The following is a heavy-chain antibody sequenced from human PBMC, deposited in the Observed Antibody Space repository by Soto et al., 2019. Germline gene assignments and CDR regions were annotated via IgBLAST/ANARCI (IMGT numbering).Heavy chain of an antibody. CDR3: ARSSYSAAGTNFDY. Sequence: GASVKVSCKASGYTFTSYGISWVRQAPGQGLEWMGWIIYPGDSDTRYSPSFQGQVTISADKSISTAYLQWSSLKASDTAMYYCARSSYSAAGTNFDYWGQGTLVTVSS. D-gene: IGHD6-13*01. CDR1: GYTFTSYG. J-gene: IGHJ4*02. V-gene: IGHV5-51*03. CDR2: IYPGDSDT.